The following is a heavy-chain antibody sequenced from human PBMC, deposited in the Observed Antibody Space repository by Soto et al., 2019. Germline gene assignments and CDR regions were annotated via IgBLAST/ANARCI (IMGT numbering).Heavy chain of an antibody. Sequence: WETLSLTCSVSSGYISSTSYYWGLIRHSPGTALEWIASISYKGTTYYNPSLKGRAAISVDTSKTQVSLKVNSVTAADTAVYYRARALRWTRSFAFWGQGTLVPVSS. D-gene: IGHD1-1*01. V-gene: IGHV4-39*01. J-gene: IGHJ4*02. CDR1: SGYISSTSYY. CDR3: ARALRWTRSFAF. CDR2: ISYKGTT.